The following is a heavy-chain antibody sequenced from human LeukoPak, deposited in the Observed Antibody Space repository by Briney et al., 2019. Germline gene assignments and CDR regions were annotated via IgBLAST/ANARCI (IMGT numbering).Heavy chain of an antibody. CDR2: IYYTGTT. D-gene: IGHD2-8*01. V-gene: IGHV4-39*02. Sequence: SETLSLTCTLSGGSIGTSSYYWGWIRQSPGKGLEWIGSIYYTGTTYYDPSLKSRVTISADRSTNRFSLKLSSVTAADTAVYYCAREGGGYCTNGVCYWFDPWGQGTLVTVSS. CDR3: AREGGGYCTNGVCYWFDP. J-gene: IGHJ5*02. CDR1: GGSIGTSSYY.